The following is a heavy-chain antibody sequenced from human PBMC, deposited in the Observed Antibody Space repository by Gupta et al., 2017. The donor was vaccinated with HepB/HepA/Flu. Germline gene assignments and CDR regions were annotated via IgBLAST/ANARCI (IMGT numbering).Heavy chain of an antibody. J-gene: IGHJ5*02. V-gene: IGHV1-46*01. D-gene: IGHD3-3*01. CDR3: ARDSGNTIFGVVNLPYNWFDP. Sequence: MGIINPSGGSTSYAQKFQGRVTMTRDTSTSTVYMELSSLRSEDTAVYYCARDSGNTIFGVVNLPYNWFDPWGQGTLVTVSS. CDR2: INPSGGST.